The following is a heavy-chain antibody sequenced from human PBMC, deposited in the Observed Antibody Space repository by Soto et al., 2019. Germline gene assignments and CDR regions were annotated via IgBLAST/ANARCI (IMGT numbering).Heavy chain of an antibody. CDR2: ISGSGGST. CDR1: GFTFSSYA. V-gene: IGHV3-23*01. D-gene: IGHD1-20*01. CDR3: TKDLITGTTYFYYYYYYMDV. J-gene: IGHJ6*03. Sequence: EVQLLESGGGLVQPGGSLRLSCAASGFTFSSYAMSWVRQAPGKGLEWVSAISGSGGSTYYADSVKGRFTISRDNSKNTLYLQMNSLRAADTAVYYCTKDLITGTTYFYYYYYYMDVWGKGTTVTVSS.